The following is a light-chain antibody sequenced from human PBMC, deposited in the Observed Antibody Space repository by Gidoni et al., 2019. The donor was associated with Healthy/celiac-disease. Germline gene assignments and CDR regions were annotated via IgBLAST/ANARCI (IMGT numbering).Light chain of an antibody. CDR2: DVS. J-gene: IGKJ1*01. V-gene: IGKV3-11*01. Sequence: ELVLTQSPATLSLSPGERATLSCRASQSIDSYLTWYQQKPGQAPRLLIYDVSNRATGIPARFSGSGSGTDFTLTISSLEPEDFAVYYCQQRNNWPPTWTFGQGTKVEIK. CDR3: QQRNNWPPTWT. CDR1: QSIDSY.